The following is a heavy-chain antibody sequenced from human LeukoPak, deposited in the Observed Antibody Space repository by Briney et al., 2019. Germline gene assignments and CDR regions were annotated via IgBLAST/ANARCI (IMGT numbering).Heavy chain of an antibody. CDR1: GGSINSYY. CDR3: ARHGFAGAFQH. Sequence: SETLSLTCTVSGGSINSYYWSWIRQPPGKGLEWIGYIYDSGSTNYNPSLKSRVTISVDTSKNQFSLKLSSVTAANTAVYYCARHGFAGAFQHWGQGTLVTVSS. J-gene: IGHJ1*01. V-gene: IGHV4-59*01. CDR2: IYDSGST. D-gene: IGHD3-10*01.